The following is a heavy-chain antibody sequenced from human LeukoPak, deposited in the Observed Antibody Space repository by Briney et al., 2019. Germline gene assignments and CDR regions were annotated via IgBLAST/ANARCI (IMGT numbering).Heavy chain of an antibody. D-gene: IGHD3-16*01. J-gene: IGHJ4*02. CDR3: ARAPSSQRGSRYYFDY. CDR1: GFTFSSYW. CDR2: IKQDGSEK. V-gene: IGHV3-7*01. Sequence: GGSLRLSCAASGFTFSSYWMSWVRQAPGKGLEGVANIKQDGSEKYYVDSVKGRFTISRDNAKNSLYLQMNSLRAEDTAVYYCARAPSSQRGSRYYFDYWGQGTLVTVSS.